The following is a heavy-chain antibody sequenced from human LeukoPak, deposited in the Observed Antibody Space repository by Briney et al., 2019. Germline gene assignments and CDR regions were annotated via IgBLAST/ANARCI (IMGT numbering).Heavy chain of an antibody. J-gene: IGHJ5*02. CDR3: AGGFITHYSGSGSSPWFDP. V-gene: IGHV4-34*01. Sequence: PSETLSLTCAVYGGSFSGYYWSWIRQPPGKGLEWIGEINHSGSPNYKSSLKSRVTILVDTSKNQFSLKLSSVTAADTAVYYCAGGFITHYSGSGSSPWFDPWGQGTLVTVSS. CDR1: GGSFSGYY. CDR2: INHSGSP. D-gene: IGHD3-10*01.